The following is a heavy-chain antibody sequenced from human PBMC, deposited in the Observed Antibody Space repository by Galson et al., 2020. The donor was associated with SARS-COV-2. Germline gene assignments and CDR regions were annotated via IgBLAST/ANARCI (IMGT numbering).Heavy chain of an antibody. CDR3: AREGRTIFVDRYQYYMDV. V-gene: IGHV3-33*01. CDR2: MWNDGKKT. CDR1: GFTISRTA. J-gene: IGHJ6*03. Sequence: GGSLRLSCAASGFTISRTAMHWVRQAPGKGLQWVALMWNDGKKTHYVDSVKGRFTISRDTSRNMLYLQMKSVKAEDTGIYYCAREGRTIFVDRYQYYMDVWGKGTTVTVSS. D-gene: IGHD3-16*02.